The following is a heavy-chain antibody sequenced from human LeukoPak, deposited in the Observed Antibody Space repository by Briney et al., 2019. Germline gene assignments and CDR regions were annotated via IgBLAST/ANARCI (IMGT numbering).Heavy chain of an antibody. V-gene: IGHV4-38-2*02. CDR2: IYHSGST. D-gene: IGHD3-22*01. Sequence: SETLSLTCTVSGYSISSGYYWGWIRQPPGKGLEWIGSIYHSGSTYYNPSLKSRVTISVDTSKNQFSLKLSSVTAADTAVYYCAKQYYYDSSGPKQMGAVYYFDYWGQGTLVTVSS. J-gene: IGHJ4*02. CDR3: AKQYYYDSSGPKQMGAVYYFDY. CDR1: GYSISSGYY.